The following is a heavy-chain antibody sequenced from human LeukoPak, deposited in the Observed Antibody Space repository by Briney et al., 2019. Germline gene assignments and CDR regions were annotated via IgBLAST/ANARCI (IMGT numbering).Heavy chain of an antibody. Sequence: GGSLRLSCAASGFTVSSNYMSWVRQAPGKGLEWVSVIYSGGSTYYADSVKGRFTISRDNSKNTLYLQMNSLSAEDTAVYYCAKDLSPLYYYYGMDVWGQGTTVTVSS. V-gene: IGHV3-53*01. CDR3: AKDLSPLYYYYGMDV. J-gene: IGHJ6*02. CDR1: GFTVSSNY. CDR2: IYSGGST.